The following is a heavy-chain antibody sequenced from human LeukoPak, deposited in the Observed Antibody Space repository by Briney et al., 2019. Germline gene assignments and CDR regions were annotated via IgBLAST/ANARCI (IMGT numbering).Heavy chain of an antibody. D-gene: IGHD2-21*02. CDR2: IWYDGSSK. V-gene: IGHV3-33*01. J-gene: IGHJ3*02. Sequence: PGRSLGLSCAASGFTFSNYGMHWVRQAPGKGLEWVAVIWYDGSSKYYADSVKGRFTISRDNSKNTLYLQMNDLRAEDTAVYYCHIVVVTAIGVPFDIWGQGTMVTVSP. CDR3: HIVVVTAIGVPFDI. CDR1: GFTFSNYG.